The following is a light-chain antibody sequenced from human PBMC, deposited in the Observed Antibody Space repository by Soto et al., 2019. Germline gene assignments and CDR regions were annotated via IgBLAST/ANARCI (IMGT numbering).Light chain of an antibody. CDR1: QDINNY. V-gene: IGKV1-33*01. Sequence: DIQMTQSPSSLSASVGDRVTITCQASQDINNYLNWYQQKPGKAPKLLIYDASNLETGVPSRFSGSGSGTDFIFTISSLQPEDIATYYCQQYDNPYTFGQGTKLEIK. CDR2: DAS. CDR3: QQYDNPYT. J-gene: IGKJ2*01.